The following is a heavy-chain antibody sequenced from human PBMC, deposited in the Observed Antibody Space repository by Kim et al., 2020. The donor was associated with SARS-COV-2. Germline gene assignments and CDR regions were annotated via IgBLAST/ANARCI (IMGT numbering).Heavy chain of an antibody. D-gene: IGHD3-9*01. V-gene: IGHV3-13*04. Sequence: GGSLRLSCTGSRFRIHDYDVHWVRRPIGKGLEWVSAIGTAGDTFYGGSAKGRFTISRENGKNSFYLQMNSLRAGDTAVYYCARGGYFDILKNDQYFYYGMDVWGQGTTVTVSS. J-gene: IGHJ6*02. CDR3: ARGGYFDILKNDQYFYYGMDV. CDR2: IGTAGDT. CDR1: RFRIHDYD.